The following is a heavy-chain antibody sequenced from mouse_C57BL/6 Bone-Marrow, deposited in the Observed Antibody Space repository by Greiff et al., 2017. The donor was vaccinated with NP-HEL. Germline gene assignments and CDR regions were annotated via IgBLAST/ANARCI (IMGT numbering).Heavy chain of an antibody. V-gene: IGHV14-4*01. J-gene: IGHJ4*01. CDR2: IDPENGDT. Sequence: VQLQQSGAELVRPGASVKLSCTVSGFNIKDDYMHWVKQRPEQGLEWIGWIDPENGDTAYASKFQGKATITADPSSNTACLQRSSLTSEDTAVYYCTTGGSSPYAMDYWGQGTSVTVSA. CDR1: GFNIKDDY. CDR3: TTGGSSPYAMDY. D-gene: IGHD1-1*01.